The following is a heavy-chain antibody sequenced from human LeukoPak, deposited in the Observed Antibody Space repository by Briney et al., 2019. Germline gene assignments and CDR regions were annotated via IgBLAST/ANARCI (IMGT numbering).Heavy chain of an antibody. D-gene: IGHD2-2*01. CDR2: IYYSGST. V-gene: IGHV4-59*12. CDR1: GGSISSYY. CDR3: ARGPIVIVPAATFDY. J-gene: IGHJ4*01. Sequence: PSETLSLTCTVSGGSISSYYWSWIRQPPGKGLEWIGYIYYSGSTYYNPSLKSRVTISLDTSKNQFSLKLSSVTAADTAVYYCARGPIVIVPAATFDYWGHGTLVTVSS.